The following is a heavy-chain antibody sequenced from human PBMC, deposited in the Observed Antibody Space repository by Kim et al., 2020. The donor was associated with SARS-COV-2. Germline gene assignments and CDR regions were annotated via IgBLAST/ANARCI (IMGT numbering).Heavy chain of an antibody. V-gene: IGHV3-48*03. Sequence: GGSLRLSCAASGFTFSSYEMNWVRHAPGKGLEWVSYISSSGSTIYYADSVKGRFTISRDNAKNSLYLQMNSLRAEDTAVYYCARTTWISPFDYWGQGTLVTVSS. CDR1: GFTFSSYE. CDR3: ARTTWISPFDY. CDR2: ISSSGSTI. D-gene: IGHD5-12*01. J-gene: IGHJ4*02.